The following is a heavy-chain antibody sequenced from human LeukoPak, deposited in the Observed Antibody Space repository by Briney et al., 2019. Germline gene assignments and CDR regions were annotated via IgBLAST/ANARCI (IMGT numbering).Heavy chain of an antibody. D-gene: IGHD4-17*01. CDR3: ARRDDYGDYFGGPIDY. J-gene: IGHJ4*02. V-gene: IGHV3-7*01. Sequence: PGGSLRLSCAASGFTFSNYWMTWVRQAPGKGPEWVANIKQDGSEEYYVDSVKGRFTISRDNARNSLYLQMNSLRAEDTAMYYCARRDDYGDYFGGPIDYWGQGTLVTVSS. CDR1: GFTFSNYW. CDR2: IKQDGSEE.